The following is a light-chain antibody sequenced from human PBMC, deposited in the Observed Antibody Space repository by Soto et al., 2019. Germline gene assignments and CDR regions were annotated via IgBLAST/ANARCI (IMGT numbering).Light chain of an antibody. CDR1: QSIDTW. CDR2: DAS. J-gene: IGKJ1*01. V-gene: IGKV1-5*01. Sequence: DIQMTQSPSTLAASIGDRVTITCRASQSIDTWLAWHHQEPGKAPKVLIFDASTLESGVPSRFSGSGFGTEFTLTVGSLQPDDLGTYYCRQYNAYPVTFGQGSRVEIK. CDR3: RQYNAYPVT.